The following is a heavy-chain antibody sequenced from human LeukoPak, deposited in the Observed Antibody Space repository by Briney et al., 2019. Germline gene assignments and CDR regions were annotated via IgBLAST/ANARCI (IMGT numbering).Heavy chain of an antibody. J-gene: IGHJ5*02. CDR3: ARCPRWFGEFHINTKGLDHSGWDNNWFDP. CDR2: ISAYNGNT. V-gene: IGHV1-18*01. D-gene: IGHD3-10*01. Sequence: EASVKVSCKASGYTFTSYGISWVRQAPGQGLEWMGWISAYNGNTNYAQKLQGRVTMTTDTSTSTAYMELRSLRSDDTAVYYCARCPRWFGEFHINTKGLDHSGWDNNWFDPWGQGTLVTVSS. CDR1: GYTFTSYG.